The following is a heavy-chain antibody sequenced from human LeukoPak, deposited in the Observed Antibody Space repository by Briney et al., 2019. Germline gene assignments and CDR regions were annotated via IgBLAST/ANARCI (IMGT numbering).Heavy chain of an antibody. V-gene: IGHV3-11*06. CDR1: GFTFSDYY. J-gene: IGHJ3*02. CDR3: ARGLITVSGLRGDAFDI. D-gene: IGHD3-10*02. CDR2: ISRSNGDT. Sequence: GGSLRLSCAASGFTFSDYYMSWLRQAPGKGLEWVSYISRSNGDTKFADSVKGRFTISRDNAKNSLILQMNNLRAEDTAMYYCARGLITVSGLRGDAFDIWGQGTMVTVSS.